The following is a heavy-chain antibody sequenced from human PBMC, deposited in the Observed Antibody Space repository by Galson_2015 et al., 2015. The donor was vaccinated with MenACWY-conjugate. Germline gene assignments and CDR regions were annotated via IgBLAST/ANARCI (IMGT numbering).Heavy chain of an antibody. CDR1: GFTFSSYW. CDR2: VNSDGSGT. V-gene: IGHV3-74*01. Sequence: SLRLSCAASGFTFSSYWMHWVRQAPGKGLVWVSRVNSDGSGTGYADSVKGRFTISRDNAKNMLFLQMNSLKVEDTAVYYCARDRGGPVAGERGPANYWGQG. J-gene: IGHJ4*02. D-gene: IGHD3-16*01. CDR3: ARDRGGPVAGERGPANY.